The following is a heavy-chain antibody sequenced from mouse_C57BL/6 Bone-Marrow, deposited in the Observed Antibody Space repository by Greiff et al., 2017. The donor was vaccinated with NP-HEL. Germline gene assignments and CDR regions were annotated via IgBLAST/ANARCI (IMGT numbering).Heavy chain of an antibody. J-gene: IGHJ1*03. CDR2: IYPGSGNT. CDR1: GYSFTSYY. D-gene: IGHD1-1*01. CDR3: ARSNYYGSSWWYFDV. V-gene: IGHV1-66*01. Sequence: VQLQQSGPELVKPGASVKISCKASGYSFTSYYIHWVKQRPGQGLEWIGWIYPGSGNTKYNEKFKGKATLTADTSSSTAYMQLSSLTSEDSAVYYCARSNYYGSSWWYFDVWGTGTTVTVSS.